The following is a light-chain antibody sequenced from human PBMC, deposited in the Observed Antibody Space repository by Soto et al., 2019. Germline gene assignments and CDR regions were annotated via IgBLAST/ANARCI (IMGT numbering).Light chain of an antibody. V-gene: IGLV2-14*01. Sequence: QSALTQPASVSGSPGQSITISCTGTSSDVGAYNYVSWYQQHPGKAPKLMIYEVSNRPSGVSNRFSGSKSGNTASLTISGLQAEDEDDYYCSSYTSSSRSARVFGGGTKLTVL. CDR3: SSYTSSSRSARV. CDR1: SSDVGAYNY. J-gene: IGLJ2*01. CDR2: EVS.